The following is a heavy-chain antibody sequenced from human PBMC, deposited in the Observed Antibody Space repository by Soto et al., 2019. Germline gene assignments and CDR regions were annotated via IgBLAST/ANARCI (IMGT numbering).Heavy chain of an antibody. CDR3: ARGGTEDNWFGP. D-gene: IGHD1-26*01. V-gene: IGHV4-31*03. CDR2: MFHSGST. J-gene: IGHJ5*02. Sequence: SETLSVTCNVADGSITSGGYYWAWIRQHPGGGLGCFGHMFHSGSTHYNPSPRNRVTPSVLTSTKQFSLKLSSLTAADTAVYYCARGGTEDNWFGPWGQGTLVTVSS. CDR1: DGSITSGGYY.